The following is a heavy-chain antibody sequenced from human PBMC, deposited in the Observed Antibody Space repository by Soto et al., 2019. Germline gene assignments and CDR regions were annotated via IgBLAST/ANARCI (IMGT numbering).Heavy chain of an antibody. CDR2: ISAYNGNT. CDR1: GYTFTNYD. Sequence: QVQLVQSGAEVKKPGASVKVSCKASGYTFTNYDINWVRQAPGQGLEWMGWISAYNGNTNYAQKLQGRVTMTTDTPTSTAYMELRSLRSDDTAVYYCARPTYGSGFYGMDVWGQGTTVTVSS. V-gene: IGHV1-18*01. CDR3: ARPTYGSGFYGMDV. J-gene: IGHJ6*02. D-gene: IGHD3-10*01.